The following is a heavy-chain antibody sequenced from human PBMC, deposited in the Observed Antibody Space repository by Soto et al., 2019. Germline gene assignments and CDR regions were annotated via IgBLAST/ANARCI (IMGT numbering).Heavy chain of an antibody. J-gene: IGHJ6*02. V-gene: IGHV3-53*01. D-gene: IGHD2-2*01. Sequence: GGSLRLSCAASGFTVSSNYMSWVRQAPGKGLEWVSVIYSGGSTYYADSVKGRFTISRDNSKNTLYLQMNSLRAEDTAVYYCARVKPRKVVPAPMGSPNYYYYGMDVWGQGTTVTVSS. CDR3: ARVKPRKVVPAPMGSPNYYYYGMDV. CDR1: GFTVSSNY. CDR2: IYSGGST.